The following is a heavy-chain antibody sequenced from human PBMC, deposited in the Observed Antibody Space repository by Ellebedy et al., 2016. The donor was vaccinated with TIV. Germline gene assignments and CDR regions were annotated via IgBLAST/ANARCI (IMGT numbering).Heavy chain of an antibody. CDR2: FYSSGST. D-gene: IGHD3-10*01. CDR1: GVSVSSANYY. V-gene: IGHV4-61*01. Sequence: MPSETLSLTCTVSGVSVSSANYYWTWISQPQGKGLEWIGYFYSSGSTDYKPSLKSRVAISVDTSKNQFSLKLRSVTAADTAVYFCSGAYGRATPKYWGQGTLVTVSS. J-gene: IGHJ4*02. CDR3: SGAYGRATPKY.